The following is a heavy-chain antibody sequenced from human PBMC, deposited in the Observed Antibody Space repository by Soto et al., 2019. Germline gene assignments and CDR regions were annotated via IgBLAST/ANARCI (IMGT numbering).Heavy chain of an antibody. D-gene: IGHD5-12*01. CDR1: GYTFTSYA. J-gene: IGHJ4*02. V-gene: IGHV1-3*01. CDR3: ARVLSGYSGYEAPDY. Sequence: GASVKVSCKASGYTFTSYAMHWVRQAPGQRLEWMGWINAGNGNTKYSQKFQGRVTITRDTSASTAYMELSSLRSEDTAVYYCARVLSGYSGYEAPDYWGQGTLVTVS. CDR2: INAGNGNT.